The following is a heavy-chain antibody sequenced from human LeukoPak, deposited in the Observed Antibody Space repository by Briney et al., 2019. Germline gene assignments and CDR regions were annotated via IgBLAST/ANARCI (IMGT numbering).Heavy chain of an antibody. CDR1: GGSINSSTYY. V-gene: IGHV4-39*01. D-gene: IGHD3-10*02. CDR2: ISYSGGT. Sequence: PSETLSLTCTVSGGSINSSTYYWGWVRQPPGEGLEWIGSISYSGGTYYNPPLKSRVTISVDTSKNQFSLNLSSVTAADTAVYYCAKHTMLTEHAFDFWGQGTLVTVSS. CDR3: AKHTMLTEHAFDF. J-gene: IGHJ3*01.